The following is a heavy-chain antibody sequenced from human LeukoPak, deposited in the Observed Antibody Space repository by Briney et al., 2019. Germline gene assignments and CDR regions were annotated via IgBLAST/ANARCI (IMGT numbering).Heavy chain of an antibody. CDR2: INHSGST. J-gene: IGHJ3*02. V-gene: IGHV4-34*01. CDR3: ARGGMELGAFDI. D-gene: IGHD3-10*01. Sequence: SETLSLTCAVYGGSFSGYYWSWIRQPPGKGLEWIGEINHSGSTNYNPSLKSRVTISVDTSKNQFSLKLSSVTAADTAVYYCARGGMELGAFDIWGQGTMVTVSS. CDR1: GGSFSGYY.